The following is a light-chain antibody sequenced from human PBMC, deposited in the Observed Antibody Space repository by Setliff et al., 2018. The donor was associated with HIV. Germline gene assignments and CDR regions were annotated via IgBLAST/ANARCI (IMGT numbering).Light chain of an antibody. CDR2: DVS. J-gene: IGLJ1*01. CDR1: SSDVGGYNY. Sequence: LAQPRSVSGSPGQSVTISCTGTSSDVGGYNYVSWYQQHPGKAPKLMIYDVSKRPSGVPDRFSGSKSGNTASLTISGLQAEDEADYYCCSYAGSYAFYVFGTGTKVTVL. CDR3: CSYAGSYAFYV. V-gene: IGLV2-11*01.